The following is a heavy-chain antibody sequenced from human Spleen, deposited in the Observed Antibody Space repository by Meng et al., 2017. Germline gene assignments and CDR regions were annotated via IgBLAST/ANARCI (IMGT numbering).Heavy chain of an antibody. D-gene: IGHD3-22*01. V-gene: IGHV1-18*01. CDR3: ARDLAGITMIVVVIRSYYYYGMDV. J-gene: IGHJ6*02. Sequence: ASVKVSCKASGYTFTSYGISWVRQAPGQGLEWMGWISAYNDTTKYVERLQGRVTMITDTSTSTAYMELRSLRSDDTAVYYCARDLAGITMIVVVIRSYYYYGMDVWGQGTTVTVSS. CDR2: ISAYNDTT. CDR1: GYTFTSYG.